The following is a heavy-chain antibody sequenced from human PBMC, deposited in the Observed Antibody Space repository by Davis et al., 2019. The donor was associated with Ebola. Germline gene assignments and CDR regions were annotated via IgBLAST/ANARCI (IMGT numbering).Heavy chain of an antibody. J-gene: IGHJ6*02. V-gene: IGHV6-1*01. CDR3: TRGWLRGGMDV. Sequence: HSQTLSLTCAISGDSVSSGGWNWIRQSPSSGLECLGRTYYNSKWYNDYAVSVKSRITINPDTSKNQFSLQLNSVTPEDTALYYCTRGWLRGGMDVWGEETTVTV. D-gene: IGHD5-18*01. CDR1: GDSVSSGG. CDR2: TYYNSKWYN.